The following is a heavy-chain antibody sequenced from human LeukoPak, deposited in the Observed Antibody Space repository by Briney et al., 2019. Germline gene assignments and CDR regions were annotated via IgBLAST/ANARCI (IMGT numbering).Heavy chain of an antibody. CDR1: GFTFSGYD. CDR3: ARAGWWEQMLGIDY. V-gene: IGHV3-48*03. Sequence: PGGSLRLSCAASGFTFSGYDMHWVRQAPGKGLEWVSYISCNGSNIYYADSVKGRFTISRDNAKNSLYLQMNSLRAEDTAVYYCARAGWWEQMLGIDYWGQGTLVTVSS. D-gene: IGHD1-26*01. CDR2: ISCNGSNI. J-gene: IGHJ4*02.